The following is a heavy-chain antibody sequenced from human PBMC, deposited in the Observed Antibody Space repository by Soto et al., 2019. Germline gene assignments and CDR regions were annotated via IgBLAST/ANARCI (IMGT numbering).Heavy chain of an antibody. CDR2: IDPSDSYT. J-gene: IGHJ6*02. CDR3: ARPLNYCGNGYYHRMVL. CDR1: GYSFTSYW. V-gene: IGHV5-10-1*01. D-gene: IGHD2-21*01. Sequence: PGESLKISCKGSGYSFTSYWISWVRQMPGKGLEWMGRIDPSDSYTNYSPSFQGHVTISADKSISTAYLQWSSLKASDTAMYYCARPLNYCGNGYYHRMVLSGPGRTVTVPS.